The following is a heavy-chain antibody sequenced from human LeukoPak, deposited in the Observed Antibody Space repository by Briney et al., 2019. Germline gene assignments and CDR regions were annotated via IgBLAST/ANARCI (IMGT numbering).Heavy chain of an antibody. J-gene: IGHJ4*02. CDR1: GFTFSNHG. D-gene: IGHD1-20*01. CDR3: AKPTAEGTSARLFMLIGK. Sequence: PGGTLRLSCAASGFTFSNHGVNWVRQAPGKGLEWVSSISGSGGSTYYADSVKGRFTVSRDNSTNNLYLQMNSLRVEDTAIYYCAKPTAEGTSARLFMLIGKWGQGTLVTVSS. V-gene: IGHV3-23*01. CDR2: ISGSGGST.